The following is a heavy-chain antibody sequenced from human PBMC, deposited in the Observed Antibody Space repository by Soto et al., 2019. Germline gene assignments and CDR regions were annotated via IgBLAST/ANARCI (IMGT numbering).Heavy chain of an antibody. J-gene: IGHJ3*01. V-gene: IGHV3-11*01. Sequence: QEQLAESGGGLVKPGGSLRLSCAASGFSFNVYYMTWIRQAPGSGLEWVAAISIVGDSTYYADSVKGRFTISRDNVQSSLYLQMDTLRPEDTAVYDCARDRAGTQTVPPNTFNLWGQGTMVTVSS. D-gene: IGHD6-19*01. CDR1: GFSFNVYY. CDR3: ARDRAGTQTVPPNTFNL. CDR2: ISIVGDST.